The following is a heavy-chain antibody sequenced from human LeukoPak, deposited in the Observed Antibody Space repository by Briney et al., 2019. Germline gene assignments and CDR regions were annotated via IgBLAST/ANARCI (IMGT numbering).Heavy chain of an antibody. CDR1: GGSFSSSTYY. D-gene: IGHD3-16*02. CDR2: IHYGGAT. CDR3: ASPRLGELSPIDF. Sequence: SETLSLTCTVSGGSFSSSTYYWGWIRQPPGKGLEWIGSIHYGGATYYNPSLKSRVTISVDASKNQFSLKLKSVTAADTAVYYCASPRLGELSPIDFWGQGTLVTVSS. V-gene: IGHV4-39*01. J-gene: IGHJ4*02.